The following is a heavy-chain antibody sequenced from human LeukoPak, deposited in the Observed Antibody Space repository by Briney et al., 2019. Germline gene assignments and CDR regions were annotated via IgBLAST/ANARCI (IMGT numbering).Heavy chain of an antibody. Sequence: SETLSLACVVSGVSVSGYYWGWIRQPPGRGLEWIGYVYYSGSTNYNPSFKSRITISVDTSRNQFSLQLSSVTAADTAVYYCARIHRYCSGGACYVLDNWGQGTLVAVSS. CDR3: ARIHRYCSGGACYVLDN. J-gene: IGHJ4*02. V-gene: IGHV4-59*02. D-gene: IGHD2-15*01. CDR2: VYYSGST. CDR1: GVSVSGYY.